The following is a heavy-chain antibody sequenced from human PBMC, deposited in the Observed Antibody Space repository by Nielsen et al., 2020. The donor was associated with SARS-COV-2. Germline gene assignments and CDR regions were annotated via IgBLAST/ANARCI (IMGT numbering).Heavy chain of an antibody. CDR3: AICPSITIFGVVSVP. Sequence: GESLKISCAASGFTFSSYSMNWVRQAPGKGLEWVSYISSSSSTIYYADSVKGRFTISRDNAKNSLYLQMNSLRDEDTAVYYCAICPSITIFGVVSVPWGQGTLVTVSS. CDR2: ISSSSSTI. D-gene: IGHD3-3*01. V-gene: IGHV3-48*02. CDR1: GFTFSSYS. J-gene: IGHJ5*02.